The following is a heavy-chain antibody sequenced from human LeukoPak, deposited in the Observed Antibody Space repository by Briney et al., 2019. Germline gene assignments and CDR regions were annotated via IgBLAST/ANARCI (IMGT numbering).Heavy chain of an antibody. V-gene: IGHV3-33*01. Sequence: GGSLRLSCAASGFTFSSYGMHWVRQAPGKGLEWVAVIWYDGSNKYYADSVKGRFTISRDNSKNTLYLQMNSLRAEDTAVYYCARVGSAADDAFDIWGQGTMVTVSS. CDR2: IWYDGSNK. CDR3: ARVGSAADDAFDI. CDR1: GFTFSSYG. J-gene: IGHJ3*02. D-gene: IGHD3-10*01.